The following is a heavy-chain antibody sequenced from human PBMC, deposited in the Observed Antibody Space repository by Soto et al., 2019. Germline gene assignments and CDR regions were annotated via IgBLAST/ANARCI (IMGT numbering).Heavy chain of an antibody. CDR1: GGSISSGGYY. CDR2: IYYSGST. CDR3: ARAGSLEEVVPAAMREFDYGGNWFDL. Sequence: SETLSLTCTVSGGSISSGGYYWSWIRQHPGKGLEWIGYIYYSGSTYYNPSLKSRVTISVDTSKNQFSLKLSSVTAADTAVYYCARAGSLEEVVPAAMREFDYGGNWFDLWGQGTLVTVSS. D-gene: IGHD2-2*01. V-gene: IGHV4-31*03. J-gene: IGHJ5*02.